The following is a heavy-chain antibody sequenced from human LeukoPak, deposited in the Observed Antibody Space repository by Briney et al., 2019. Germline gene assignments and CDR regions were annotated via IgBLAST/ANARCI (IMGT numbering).Heavy chain of an antibody. V-gene: IGHV3-21*01. Sequence: GGSLRLSCAASGFTFSIYGMNWVRQAPGKGLEWVSFISGSSDYIYYADSVKGRFTISRDNAKNSLYLQMNSLRAEDTAVYYCARDSLTNYYGSGSYSYWGQGTLVTVSS. D-gene: IGHD3-10*01. CDR3: ARDSLTNYYGSGSYSY. CDR2: ISGSSDYI. J-gene: IGHJ4*02. CDR1: GFTFSIYG.